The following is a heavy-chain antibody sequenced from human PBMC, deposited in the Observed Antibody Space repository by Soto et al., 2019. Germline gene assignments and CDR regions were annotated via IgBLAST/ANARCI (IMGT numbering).Heavy chain of an antibody. J-gene: IGHJ4*02. CDR2: VNTANAKR. D-gene: IGHD5-12*01. CDR3: AREVPYSYSRLSY. Sequence: ASVKVLCKASGSTFTNNVIHWVREAPGKRLEWTRRVNTANAKRNGSRECQRRLSHAKYATASTAYMQLDSLTQEDTAIYFCAREVPYSYSRLSYWRQRPLLTVSS. V-gene: IGHV1-3*04. CDR1: GSTFTNNV.